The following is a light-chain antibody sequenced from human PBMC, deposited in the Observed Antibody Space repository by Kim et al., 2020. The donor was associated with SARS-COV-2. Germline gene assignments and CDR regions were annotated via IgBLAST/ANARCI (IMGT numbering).Light chain of an antibody. CDR1: NSDIGSTDR. J-gene: IGLJ3*02. V-gene: IGLV2-18*02. CDR2: EVS. Sequence: QSALTQPPSVSGSPGHSVTISCSGTNSDIGSTDRVSWFQQSPGTVPKLMIYEVSNRPSGAPDRFSGSKSGNTASLTISGLQAEDEADYYCSSFTSSDTWVFGGGTKLTVL. CDR3: SSFTSSDTWV.